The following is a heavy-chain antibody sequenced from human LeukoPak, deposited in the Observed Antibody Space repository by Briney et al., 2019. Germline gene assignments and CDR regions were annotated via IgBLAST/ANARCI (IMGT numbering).Heavy chain of an antibody. CDR3: AILGVCSSTSCYVMYDY. J-gene: IGHJ4*02. D-gene: IGHD2-2*01. CDR2: MNPNSGNT. V-gene: IGHV1-8*01. Sequence: ASVKVSCKASGYTFTSYDINWVRQAAGQGLEWMGWMNPNSGNTGYAQKFQGRVTMTRNTSISTAYMELSSLRSEDTAVYYCAILGVCSSTSCYVMYDYWGQGTLVTVSS. CDR1: GYTFTSYD.